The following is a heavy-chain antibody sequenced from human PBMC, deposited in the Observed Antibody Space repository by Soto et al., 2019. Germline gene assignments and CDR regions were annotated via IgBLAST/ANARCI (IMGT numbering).Heavy chain of an antibody. CDR1: GFTFRDYY. Sequence: GGSLRLSCAASGFTFRDYYMTWIRQAPGKGLEWVSYISSSGGTIYYADSVKGRFTISRDNAKNSLYLQMNSLRAEDTAVYYCVRENAGNSWFDPWGQGTLVTVSS. D-gene: IGHD1-1*01. CDR3: VRENAGNSWFDP. CDR2: ISSSGGTI. J-gene: IGHJ5*02. V-gene: IGHV3-11*01.